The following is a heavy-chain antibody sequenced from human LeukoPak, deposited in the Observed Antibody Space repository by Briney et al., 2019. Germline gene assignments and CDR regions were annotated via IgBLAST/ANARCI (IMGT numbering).Heavy chain of an antibody. V-gene: IGHV3-30*02. D-gene: IGHD2/OR15-2a*01. CDR1: GFSFRSYG. J-gene: IGHJ4*02. Sequence: GGSLRLSCVASGFSFRSYGMNWVRQAPGKGLEWVAFIQFDGSNIFYGDSVKGRFTVSRDNLQKTLYLQMDGLRAEDTAVYYCTKMVPLRFYDTSGQTYWGQGTLVTVSS. CDR2: IQFDGSNI. CDR3: TKMVPLRFYDTSGQTY.